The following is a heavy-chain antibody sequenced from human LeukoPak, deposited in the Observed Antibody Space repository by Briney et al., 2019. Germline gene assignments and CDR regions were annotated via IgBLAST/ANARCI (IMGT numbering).Heavy chain of an antibody. V-gene: IGHV1-8*03. Sequence: ASVKVSCKASGYTFTSYDINWVRQATGQGLEWMGWMNPNSGNTGYAQKFQGRVTITRNTSISTAYMELCSLRSEDTAVYYCAREGLYSSSWYVTNWFDPWGQGTLVTVSS. CDR1: GYTFTSYD. D-gene: IGHD6-13*01. J-gene: IGHJ5*02. CDR3: AREGLYSSSWYVTNWFDP. CDR2: MNPNSGNT.